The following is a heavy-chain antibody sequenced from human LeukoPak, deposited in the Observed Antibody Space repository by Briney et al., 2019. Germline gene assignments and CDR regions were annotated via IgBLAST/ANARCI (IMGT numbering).Heavy chain of an antibody. J-gene: IGHJ4*02. CDR3: ARDGGSGNPVFVHDY. CDR2: ISSSSSYI. V-gene: IGHV3-21*01. D-gene: IGHD3-16*01. Sequence: PGGSLRLSCAASGFTFSSYSMNWVRQAPGKGLEWVSSISSSSSYIYYADSVKGRFTISRDNAKNSLYLQMNSLRAEDTAVYYCARDGGSGNPVFVHDYWGQGTPVTVSS. CDR1: GFTFSSYS.